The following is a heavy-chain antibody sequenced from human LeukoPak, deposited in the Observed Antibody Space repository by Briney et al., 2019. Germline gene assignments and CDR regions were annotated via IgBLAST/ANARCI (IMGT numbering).Heavy chain of an antibody. CDR3: ARLIPHYYDSSGPNWFDS. Sequence: ASVKVSCKASGGTFSSYAISWVRQAPGQGLEWMGGIIPIFGTANYAQKFQGRVTITADESTSTAYMELSSLRSEDTAVYYCARLIPHYYDSSGPNWFDSWGQGTLVTVSS. J-gene: IGHJ5*01. V-gene: IGHV1-69*13. CDR2: IIPIFGTA. CDR1: GGTFSSYA. D-gene: IGHD3-22*01.